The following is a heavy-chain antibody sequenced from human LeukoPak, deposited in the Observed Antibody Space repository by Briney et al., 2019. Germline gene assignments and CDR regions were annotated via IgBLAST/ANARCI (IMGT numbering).Heavy chain of an antibody. V-gene: IGHV4-34*01. CDR2: INHSGST. J-gene: IGHJ5*02. Sequence: SETLSLTCAVYGGSFSGYYRSWIRQPPGKGLEWIGEINHSGSTNYNPSLKSRVTISVDTSKNQFSLKLSSVTAADTAVYYCARGPTSYHARWFDPWGQGTLVTVSS. CDR3: ARGPTSYHARWFDP. CDR1: GGSFSGYY. D-gene: IGHD2-21*01.